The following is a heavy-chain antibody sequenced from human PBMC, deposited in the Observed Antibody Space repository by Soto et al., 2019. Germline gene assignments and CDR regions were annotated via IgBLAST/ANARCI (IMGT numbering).Heavy chain of an antibody. CDR1: GGSFSGYY. J-gene: IGHJ4*02. D-gene: IGHD2-8*02. V-gene: IGHV4-34*01. Sequence: QVQLQQWGAGLLKPSETLSLTCAVYGGSFSGYYWTWIRQPPGTGLESIGEINHSGSTNYNPTLQSRVTISVDTSKNQFSLKLTSVTAADTAVYYCARDKITGLFDYWGQGTLVTVSS. CDR3: ARDKITGLFDY. CDR2: INHSGST.